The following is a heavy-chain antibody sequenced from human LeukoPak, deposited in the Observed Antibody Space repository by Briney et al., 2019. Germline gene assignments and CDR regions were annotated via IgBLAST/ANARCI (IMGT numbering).Heavy chain of an antibody. CDR2: IYSGGST. Sequence: PGGSLRLSCAASGFTVSSNYMSWVRQTPGKGLEWVSVIYSGGSTYYADSVKGRFTISRDNAKNSLYLQMNSLRAEDTAVYYCARARNYYDSSGYYLFDYWGQGTLVTVSS. V-gene: IGHV3-66*01. CDR1: GFTVSSNY. D-gene: IGHD3-22*01. J-gene: IGHJ4*02. CDR3: ARARNYYDSSGYYLFDY.